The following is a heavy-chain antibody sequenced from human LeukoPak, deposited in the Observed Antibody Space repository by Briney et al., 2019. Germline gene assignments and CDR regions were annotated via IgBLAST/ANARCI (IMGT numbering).Heavy chain of an antibody. V-gene: IGHV3-30-3*01. CDR1: GFTFSSYA. CDR2: ISYDGSNK. J-gene: IGHJ4*02. CDR3: AKDLAGTTDDY. Sequence: PGGSLRLSCAASGFTFSSYAMHWVRQAPGKGLEWVAVISYDGSNKYYADSVKGRFTISRDNSKNTLYLQMNSLRAEDTAVYYCAKDLAGTTDDYWGQGTLVTVSS. D-gene: IGHD1-7*01.